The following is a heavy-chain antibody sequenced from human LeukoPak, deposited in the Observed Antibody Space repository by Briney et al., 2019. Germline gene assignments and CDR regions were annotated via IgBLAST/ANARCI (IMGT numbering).Heavy chain of an antibody. CDR1: GFTFSDYY. J-gene: IGHJ4*02. Sequence: KPGGSLRLSCAASGFTFSDYYMSWIRQAPGKGLEWVGRIKTKTDVGTTDYAAPVKGRFTISRDDSKNTLYLQMNSMKAEDTAVDYWTTDARWELQGEGFASWSQGTPVTVSS. CDR2: IKTKTDVGTT. D-gene: IGHD1-26*01. V-gene: IGHV3-15*01. CDR3: TTDARWELQGEGFAS.